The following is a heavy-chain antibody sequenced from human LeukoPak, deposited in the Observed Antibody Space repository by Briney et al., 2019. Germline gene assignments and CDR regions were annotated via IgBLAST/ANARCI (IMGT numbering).Heavy chain of an antibody. J-gene: IGHJ4*02. D-gene: IGHD5-18*01. V-gene: IGHV4-59*08. CDR3: ARHLYTSMVKAHFDY. CDR1: GGSISSYY. Sequence: SETLSLTCTVSGGSISSYYCSWIRQPPGKGLEWIGYIYYSGTTNYNPSLKSRVTVSVDTSKNQFSLKLSSVTAADTAVYYCARHLYTSMVKAHFDYWGQGTLVTVSS. CDR2: IYYSGTT.